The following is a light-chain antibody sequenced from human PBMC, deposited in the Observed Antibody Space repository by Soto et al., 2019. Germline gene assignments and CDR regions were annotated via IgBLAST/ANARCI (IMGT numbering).Light chain of an antibody. CDR1: QSVSSY. CDR3: QQRSNWPLT. CDR2: DAS. J-gene: IGKJ3*01. Sequence: EIVLTQSPATLSLSPGERATLSCRASQSVSSYLAWYQQKPGQAPRLLIYDASNRATGIPARFSAGGSGTDFTLTISSLEPEDFAVYYCQQRSNWPLTFGPGTKVDIK. V-gene: IGKV3-11*01.